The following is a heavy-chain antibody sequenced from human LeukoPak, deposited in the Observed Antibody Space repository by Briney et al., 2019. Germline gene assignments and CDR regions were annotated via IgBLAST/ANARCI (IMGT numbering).Heavy chain of an antibody. J-gene: IGHJ4*02. CDR3: ARGGLGSAGAIWTPDLLQKYYFDY. CDR2: INPNNGDT. D-gene: IGHD1-26*01. V-gene: IGHV1-2*06. Sequence: ASVKVSFKASGYPFTGYYLHWIRQAPGQGLEYMGRINPNNGDTNYAQKFQDRVTMTRDTSISTAYMELTRLRSDDTAVYYCARGGLGSAGAIWTPDLLQKYYFDYWGQGTLVTVSS. CDR1: GYPFTGYY.